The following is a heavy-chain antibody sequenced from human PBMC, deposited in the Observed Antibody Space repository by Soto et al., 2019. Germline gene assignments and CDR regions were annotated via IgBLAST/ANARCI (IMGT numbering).Heavy chain of an antibody. Sequence: VQLVESGGGLVQPGGSLRLSCAASGFTFSSYALHWVRQAPGKGLEWVAVISYDGSNRYYADSVKGRFTISRDKSKNTLYLQMNSLRAEDTAVYYCARENLINSYFDYWGQGTLVTVSS. J-gene: IGHJ4*02. V-gene: IGHV3-30-3*01. D-gene: IGHD3-10*01. CDR1: GFTFSSYA. CDR3: ARENLINSYFDY. CDR2: ISYDGSNR.